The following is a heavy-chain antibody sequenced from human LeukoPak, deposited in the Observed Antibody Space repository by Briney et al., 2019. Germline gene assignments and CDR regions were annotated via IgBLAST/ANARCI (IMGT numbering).Heavy chain of an antibody. CDR1: GYTFTSYY. J-gene: IGHJ5*02. D-gene: IGHD6-13*01. Sequence: VASVKVSCKASGYTFTSYYMHWVRQAPGQGLEWMGIINPSGGSTSYAQKFQGRVTMTRDTSTSTAYMELSSLRSEDTAVYYCARGSPSLYSSSWYGCWFDPWGQGTLVTVSS. CDR2: INPSGGST. V-gene: IGHV1-46*01. CDR3: ARGSPSLYSSSWYGCWFDP.